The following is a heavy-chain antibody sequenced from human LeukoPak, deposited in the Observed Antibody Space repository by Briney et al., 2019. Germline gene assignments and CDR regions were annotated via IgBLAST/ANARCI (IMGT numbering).Heavy chain of an antibody. J-gene: IGHJ3*02. CDR3: ARGLYYYDSSGYGNDAFDI. CDR1: GGSISSYY. CDR2: IYYSGST. D-gene: IGHD3-22*01. V-gene: IGHV4-59*01. Sequence: PSETLSLTCTVSGGSISSYYWSWIRQPPGKGLEWIGYIYYSGSTNYNPSLKSRVTISVDTSKNQFSLKLSSVTAADTAVYYCARGLYYYDSSGYGNDAFDIWGQGTMVTVYS.